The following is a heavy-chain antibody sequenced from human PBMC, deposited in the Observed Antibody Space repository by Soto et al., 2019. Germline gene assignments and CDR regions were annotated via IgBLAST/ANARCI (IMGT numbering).Heavy chain of an antibody. J-gene: IGHJ4*02. D-gene: IGHD3-9*01. CDR1: GGSISSGGYY. CDR2: IYYSGST. V-gene: IGHV4-31*11. CDR3: AREALRYFDWLPRYYFDY. Sequence: SDTLSLTCAVSGGSISSGGYYWSWIRQHPGKGLEWIGYIYYSGSTYYNPSLKSRVTISVDTSKNQFSLKLSSVTAADTAVYYCAREALRYFDWLPRYYFDYWGQGTLVTVSS.